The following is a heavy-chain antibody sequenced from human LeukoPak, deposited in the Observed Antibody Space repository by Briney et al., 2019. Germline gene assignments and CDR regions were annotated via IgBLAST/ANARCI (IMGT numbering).Heavy chain of an antibody. CDR3: VLLSLSPG. D-gene: IGHD3-10*01. V-gene: IGHV3-74*01. Sequence: PGGSLRLSCSASGFTFSTYWMHWVRQAPGKGLVWVSRISSDGYNTNYADSVKGRFNISRDNAKNTLYLQMNSLRVEDTAVYYCVLLSLSPGWGQGTQVTVSS. J-gene: IGHJ4*02. CDR1: GFTFSTYW. CDR2: ISSDGYNT.